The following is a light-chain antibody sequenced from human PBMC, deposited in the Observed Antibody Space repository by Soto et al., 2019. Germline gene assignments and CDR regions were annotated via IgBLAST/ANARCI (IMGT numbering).Light chain of an antibody. J-gene: IGKJ5*01. Sequence: EIMMTQSPATLSVSPGERVTLSCRASQSVGNNLAWYQQKPCQVPRLLISYASTRATGIPARFSGSGAGTEFTLTISSLQAEDFALYYCQHYNDWPPITFGQGTRLEI. CDR3: QHYNDWPPIT. CDR1: QSVGNN. CDR2: YAS. V-gene: IGKV3-15*01.